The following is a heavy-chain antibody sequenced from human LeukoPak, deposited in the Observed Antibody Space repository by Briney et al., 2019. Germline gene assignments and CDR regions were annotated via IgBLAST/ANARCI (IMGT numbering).Heavy chain of an antibody. CDR3: ARVGATYGDPREYDY. CDR1: GYSFATYA. V-gene: IGHV1-18*01. Sequence: ASVKVSCKASGYSFATYAITWVRQPPGLGLEWMGWISCYNGKTNYAPKLQGRLTMTTDTSTGTAYIEPCGMTSDNTAMYYLARVGATYGDPREYDYWGQATMVSVCS. J-gene: IGHJ4*02. D-gene: IGHD1-26*01. CDR2: ISCYNGKT.